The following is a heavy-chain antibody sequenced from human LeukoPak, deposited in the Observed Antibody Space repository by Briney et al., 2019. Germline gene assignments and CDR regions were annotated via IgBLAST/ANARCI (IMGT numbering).Heavy chain of an antibody. Sequence: PSETLSLTCTVSGGSISSYYWSWIRQPPGKGLEWIGYIYYSGSTNYNPSLKSRVTISVDTSKNQFSLKLSSVTAEDTAVYYCARHIGTGIAVAYGMDVWGQGTTVTVSS. CDR2: IYYSGST. D-gene: IGHD6-19*01. V-gene: IGHV4-59*08. J-gene: IGHJ6*02. CDR3: ARHIGTGIAVAYGMDV. CDR1: GGSISSYY.